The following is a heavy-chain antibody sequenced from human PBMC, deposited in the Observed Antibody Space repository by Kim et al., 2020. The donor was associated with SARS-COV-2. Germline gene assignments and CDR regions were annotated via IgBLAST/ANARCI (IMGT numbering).Heavy chain of an antibody. D-gene: IGHD1-26*01. V-gene: IGHV1-46*01. J-gene: IGHJ3*02. Sequence: KYAQTFQGRVTMTSDTSTTTVYMELRSLRSEDTAIYFCAREIVSTYNAYDIWGQGTMVTVSS. CDR3: AREIVSTYNAYDI.